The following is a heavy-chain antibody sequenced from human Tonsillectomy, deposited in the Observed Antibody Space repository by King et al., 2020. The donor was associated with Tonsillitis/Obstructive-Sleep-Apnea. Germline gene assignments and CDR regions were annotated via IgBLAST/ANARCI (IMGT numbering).Heavy chain of an antibody. Sequence: VQLQQWGAGLLKPSETLSLTCGVFGGSFSGYYWTWIRKTPGKGLEWIGEIDHSGSTNNNPSLKSRITISVDTSKNQFSLNLNSVTAADTAVYYCARGSVEQDWAFDYWGQGTLVTVSS. CDR3: ARGSVEQDWAFDY. D-gene: IGHD3/OR15-3a*01. CDR2: IDHSGST. J-gene: IGHJ4*02. CDR1: GGSFSGYY. V-gene: IGHV4-34*01.